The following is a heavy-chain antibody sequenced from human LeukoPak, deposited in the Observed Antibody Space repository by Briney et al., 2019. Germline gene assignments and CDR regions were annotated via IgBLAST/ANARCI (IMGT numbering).Heavy chain of an antibody. CDR3: AKDKGYGYYNWFDP. D-gene: IGHD5-18*01. CDR2: ISWNSGSI. Sequence: GRSLRLSCAASGFTFDDYAMHWVRQAPGKGLEWVSGISWNSGSIGYADSVKGRFTISRDNVKNSLYLQMNSLRAEDTALYYCAKDKGYGYYNWFDPWGQGTLVTVSS. V-gene: IGHV3-9*01. CDR1: GFTFDDYA. J-gene: IGHJ5*02.